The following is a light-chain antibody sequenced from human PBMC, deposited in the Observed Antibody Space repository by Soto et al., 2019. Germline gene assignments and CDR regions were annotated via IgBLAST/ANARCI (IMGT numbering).Light chain of an antibody. CDR3: QQRSNWPPVLYT. CDR2: DAS. V-gene: IGKV3-11*01. CDR1: QSVNSY. Sequence: EIVLTQSPATLSLSPGERATLSCRASQSVNSYLAWYQQKPGQAPRLLIYDASNRATGIPARFRCSGSGTDFPLTISSLEPEDFAVYYCQQRSNWPPVLYTFGQGTKQEIK. J-gene: IGKJ2*01.